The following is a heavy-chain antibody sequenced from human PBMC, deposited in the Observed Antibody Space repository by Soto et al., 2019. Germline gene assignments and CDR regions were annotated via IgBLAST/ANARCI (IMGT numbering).Heavy chain of an antibody. D-gene: IGHD3-10*01. CDR3: ARGQKERITMVRGVRKVYYGMDV. Sequence: ASVKVSCKASGYTFTGYYMHWVRQATGQGLEWMGWMNPNSGNTGYAQKFQGRVTMTRNTSISTAYMELSSLRSEDTAVYYCARGQKERITMVRGVRKVYYGMDVWGQGTTVTVSS. CDR1: GYTFTGYY. J-gene: IGHJ6*02. V-gene: IGHV1-8*02. CDR2: MNPNSGNT.